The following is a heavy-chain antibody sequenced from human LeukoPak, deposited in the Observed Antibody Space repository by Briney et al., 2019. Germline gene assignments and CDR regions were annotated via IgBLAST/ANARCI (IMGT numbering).Heavy chain of an antibody. V-gene: IGHV5-51*01. CDR2: IYPDDSDT. Sequence: GESLKISCKGSGYSFTSYWIGWVRQMPGQGLEWMGIIYPDDSDTRYSPSFQGQVTISVDKSINTAYLQWSSLKASDTAMYYCATARPHRGFDIWGQGTMVTVSS. J-gene: IGHJ3*02. CDR3: ATARPHRGFDI. CDR1: GYSFTSYW.